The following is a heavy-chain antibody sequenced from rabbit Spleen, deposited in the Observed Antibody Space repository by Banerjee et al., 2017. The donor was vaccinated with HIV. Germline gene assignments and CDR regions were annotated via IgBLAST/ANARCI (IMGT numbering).Heavy chain of an antibody. CDR1: GFSFSSSDY. V-gene: IGHV1S40*01. Sequence: QSLEESGGGLVQPEGSLALTCKASGFSFSSSDYICWVRQAPGKGLEWISCINMVTGKSVYASWAKGRFIMSRTSSTKVTLQMTRLTAADTATYFCARDTASSFSSYGMDLWGPGTLVTVS. CDR2: INMVTGKS. D-gene: IGHD8-1*01. J-gene: IGHJ6*01. CDR3: ARDTASSFSSYGMDL.